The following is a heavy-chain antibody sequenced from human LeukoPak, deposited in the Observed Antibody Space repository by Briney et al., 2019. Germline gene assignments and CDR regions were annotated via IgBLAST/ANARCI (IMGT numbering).Heavy chain of an antibody. D-gene: IGHD2-2*01. J-gene: IGHJ4*02. CDR3: ASLGYCSSTSCYDGGY. CDR2: ISSSSSYI. CDR1: GFTFSSYS. Sequence: GGSLRLSCAASGFTFSSYSMNWVRQAPGKGLEWVSSISSSSSYIYCADSVKGRFTISRDNAKNSLYLQMNSLRAEDTAVYYCASLGYCSSTSCYDGGYWGQGTLVTVSS. V-gene: IGHV3-21*01.